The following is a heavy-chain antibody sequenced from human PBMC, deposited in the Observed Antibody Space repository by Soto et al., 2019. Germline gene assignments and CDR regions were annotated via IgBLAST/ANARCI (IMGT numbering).Heavy chain of an antibody. D-gene: IGHD3-10*01. CDR3: ARDHITMVRGVVYDAFDI. V-gene: IGHV4-31*03. CDR1: GGSISSGGYY. CDR2: IYYSGST. Sequence: QVQLQESGPGLVKPSQTLSLTCTVSGGSISSGGYYWSWIRQHPGKGLEWIGYIYYSGSTYYNPSLMSRVTISVDTSKNQFSLKLSSVTAADTTVYYCARDHITMVRGVVYDAFDIWGQGTMVTVSS. J-gene: IGHJ3*02.